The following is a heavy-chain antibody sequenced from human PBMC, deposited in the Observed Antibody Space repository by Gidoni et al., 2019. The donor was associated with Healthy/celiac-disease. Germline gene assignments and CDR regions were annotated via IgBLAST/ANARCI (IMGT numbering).Heavy chain of an antibody. CDR2: IRGSGGST. CDR1: GVTYSSYA. V-gene: IGHV3-23*01. J-gene: IGHJ4*02. CDR3: AKPRDGYNYAFDY. Sequence: EVQLLESGGGLVQPGGSLRLPCAASGVTYSSYARSWVRQAPGKGLEWVSAIRGSGGSTYYADSVKGRFTISRDNSKNTLYLQMNSLRAEDTAVYYCAKPRDGYNYAFDYWGQGTLVTVSS. D-gene: IGHD5-12*01.